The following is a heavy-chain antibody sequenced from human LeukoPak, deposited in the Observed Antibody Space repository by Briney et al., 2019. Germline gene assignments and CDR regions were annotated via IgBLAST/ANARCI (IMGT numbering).Heavy chain of an antibody. CDR2: IYYSGSA. CDR3: ARVIGDVGIAARPVRYYYYMDV. J-gene: IGHJ6*03. Sequence: SETLSLTCTVSGGSISSYYWSWIRQPPGKGLEWIGYIYYSGSANYNPSLKSRVTISVDTSKNQFSLKLSSVTAADTAVYYCARVIGDVGIAARPVRYYYYMDVWGKGTTVTVSS. V-gene: IGHV4-59*01. D-gene: IGHD6-6*01. CDR1: GGSISSYY.